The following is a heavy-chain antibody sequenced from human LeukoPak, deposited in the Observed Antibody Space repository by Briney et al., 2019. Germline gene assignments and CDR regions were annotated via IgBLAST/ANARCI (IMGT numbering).Heavy chain of an antibody. CDR2: IYHSGST. J-gene: IGHJ4*02. CDR1: GYSISSGYY. Sequence: SETLSLTCTVSGYSISSGYYWGWIRQPPGKGLEWIGSIYHSGSTYYNPSLKSRVTISVDTSKNQSSLKLSSVTAADTAVYYCARDQRGLLDYWGQGTLVTVSS. CDR3: ARDQRGLLDY. V-gene: IGHV4-38-2*02. D-gene: IGHD5-18*01.